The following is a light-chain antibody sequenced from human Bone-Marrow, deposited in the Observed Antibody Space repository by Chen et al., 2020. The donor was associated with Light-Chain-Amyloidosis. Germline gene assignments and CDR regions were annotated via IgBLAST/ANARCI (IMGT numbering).Light chain of an antibody. J-gene: IGLJ3*02. CDR1: NIGSTS. CDR2: DDS. Sequence: SYVLTQPSSVSVAPGQTATIACGGNNIGSTSVHWYKQPPGQAPLLVVLDDSDRPAWIPGRLSGSNSGTTATLTSSRVEAGDEADYYCQVWDRSSDRPVFGGGTKLTVL. CDR3: QVWDRSSDRPV. V-gene: IGLV3-21*02.